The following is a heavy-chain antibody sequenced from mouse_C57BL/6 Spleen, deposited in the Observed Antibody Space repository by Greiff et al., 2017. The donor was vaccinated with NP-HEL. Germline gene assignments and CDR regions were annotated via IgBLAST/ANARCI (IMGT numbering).Heavy chain of an antibody. Sequence: QVQLQQSGAELVKPGASVKLSCKASGYTFTSYWMHWVKQRPGQGLEWIGMIHPNSGSTNYNEKFKSKATLTVDKSSSTAYMQLSSLTSEDSAVYYCARGDYYGSSPFAYWGQGTLVTVSA. V-gene: IGHV1-64*01. CDR1: GYTFTSYW. J-gene: IGHJ3*01. CDR3: ARGDYYGSSPFAY. CDR2: IHPNSGST. D-gene: IGHD1-1*01.